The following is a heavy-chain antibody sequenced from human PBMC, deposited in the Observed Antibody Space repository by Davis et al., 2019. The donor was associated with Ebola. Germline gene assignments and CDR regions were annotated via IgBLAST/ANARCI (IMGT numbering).Heavy chain of an antibody. V-gene: IGHV3-48*02. D-gene: IGHD3-22*01. Sequence: GGSLRLSCAASGFTFSSYSMNWVRQAPGKGLEWVSYISSSSSTIYYADSVKGRFTISRDNAKNSLYLQMNSLRDEDTAVYYCERVGYYDSSGYYSRFFDYWGQGTLVTVSS. CDR1: GFTFSSYS. CDR3: ERVGYYDSSGYYSRFFDY. CDR2: ISSSSSTI. J-gene: IGHJ4*02.